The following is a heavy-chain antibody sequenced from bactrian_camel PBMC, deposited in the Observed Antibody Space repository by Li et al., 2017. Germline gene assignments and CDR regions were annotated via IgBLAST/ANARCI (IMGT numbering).Heavy chain of an antibody. Sequence: QLVESGGGSVQAGGSLRLSCAAHEYLFTSYCMGWFRQVSGKEREGVAAIGAIGAGTYYHESVEGRFTISQDKSKNTLYLEMNSLKPEDSGVYFCAANRWARTETYCSGGTEYIWGQGTQVTVS. CDR1: EYLFTSYC. CDR2: IGAIGAGT. V-gene: IGHV3S59*01. J-gene: IGHJ4*01. CDR3: AANRWARTETYCSGGTEYI. D-gene: IGHD2*01.